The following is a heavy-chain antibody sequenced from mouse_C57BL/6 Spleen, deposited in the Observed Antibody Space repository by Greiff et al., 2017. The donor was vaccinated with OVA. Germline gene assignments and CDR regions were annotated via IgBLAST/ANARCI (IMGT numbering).Heavy chain of an antibody. V-gene: IGHV1-82*01. CDR3: ARAWPTGTGDY. D-gene: IGHD4-1*02. CDR2: IYPGNGDT. CDR1: GYAFSSSW. Sequence: QVQLQQSGPELVKPGASVKLSCKASGYAFSSSWMNWVKQRPGKGLEWIGRIYPGNGDTNSNGEVKGKATLTAAKSSSTDYMQLSSLTSEDSAVYVCARAWPTGTGDYWGKGTTLTVSS. J-gene: IGHJ2*01.